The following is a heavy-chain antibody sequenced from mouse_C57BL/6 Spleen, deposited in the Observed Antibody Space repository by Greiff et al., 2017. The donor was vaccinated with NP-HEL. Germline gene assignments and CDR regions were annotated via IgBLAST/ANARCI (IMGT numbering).Heavy chain of an antibody. D-gene: IGHD2-2*01. J-gene: IGHJ1*03. CDR2: IRNKANGYTT. V-gene: IGHV7-3*01. Sequence: EVQLVESGGGLVQPGGSLSLSCAASGFTFTDYYMSWVRQPPGKALEWLGFIRNKANGYTTEYSASVKGRFTISRDNSQSILYLQMNALRAEDSATYYCARAVTTWYFDVWGTGTTVTVSS. CDR3: ARAVTTWYFDV. CDR1: GFTFTDYY.